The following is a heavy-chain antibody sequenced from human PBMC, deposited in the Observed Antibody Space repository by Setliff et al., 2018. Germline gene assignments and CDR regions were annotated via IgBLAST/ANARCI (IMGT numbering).Heavy chain of an antibody. J-gene: IGHJ4*02. V-gene: IGHV4-39*01. CDR1: GGSISSGVYY. D-gene: IGHD3-16*01. Sequence: KPSETLSLTCTVSGGSISSGVYYWAWIRQPPGKGLEWIGRIYYRGDTYYNASLKSRLTLSVDTSKNQVSLNLRSVTAADTAVYYCAIGGGYCDFFDCFPFDNWGQGFLVTVSS. CDR2: IYYRGDT. CDR3: AIGGGYCDFFDCFPFDN.